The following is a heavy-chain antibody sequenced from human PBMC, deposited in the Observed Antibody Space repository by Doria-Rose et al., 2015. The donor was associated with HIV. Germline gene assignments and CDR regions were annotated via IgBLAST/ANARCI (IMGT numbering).Heavy chain of an antibody. D-gene: IGHD6-13*01. V-gene: IGHV2-26*01. CDR2: IFSNDER. J-gene: IGHJ4*02. CDR3: ARIKSSRWYHKYYFDF. CDR1: GVSLSSPGMG. Sequence: SGPVLVKPTETLTLTCTVSGVSLSSPGMGVSWIRQPPGKALEWLANIFSNDERSYNTSVKSRLTISRGTSKSQVVLTMTDMDPVDTATYYCARIKSSRWYHKYYFDFWGQGTLVIVSA.